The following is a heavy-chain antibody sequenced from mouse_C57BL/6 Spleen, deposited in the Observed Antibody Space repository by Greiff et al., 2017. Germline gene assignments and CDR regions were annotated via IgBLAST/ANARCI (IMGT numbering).Heavy chain of an antibody. J-gene: IGHJ4*01. V-gene: IGHV14-3*01. D-gene: IGHD1-1*01. CDR2: IDPANGNT. CDR3: AREAPYYYGSSVYAMDY. CDR1: GFNIKNTY. Sequence: EVQLQQSVAELVRPGASVKLSCTASGFNIKNTYMHWVKQRPEQGLEWIGRIDPANGNTKYAPKFQGKATITADTSSNTAYLQVSSLTSEDTAIYYCAREAPYYYGSSVYAMDYWGQGTSVTVSS.